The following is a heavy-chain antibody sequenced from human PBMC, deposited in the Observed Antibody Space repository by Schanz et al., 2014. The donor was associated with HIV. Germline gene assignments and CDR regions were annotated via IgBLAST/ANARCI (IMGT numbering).Heavy chain of an antibody. CDR2: LYNGGDT. D-gene: IGHD3-10*01. CDR1: GFTFSSFG. V-gene: IGHV3-NL1*01. Sequence: QVQLVESGGGVVQPGRSLRLSCAASGFTFSSFGMHWVRQAPGKGLEWVSTLYNGGDTYYADSVKGRFTISRDNSKNTLYLQMSSLRAEDTAVYYCSRVGGWGAFDFWGQGTMLTVSS. J-gene: IGHJ3*01. CDR3: SRVGGWGAFDF.